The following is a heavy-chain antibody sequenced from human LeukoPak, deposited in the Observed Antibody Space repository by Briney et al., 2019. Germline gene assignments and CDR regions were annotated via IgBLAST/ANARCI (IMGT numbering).Heavy chain of an antibody. V-gene: IGHV3-7*01. Sequence: GGSLRLSCAATGFTFSSYWMSWVRQAPGKGLEWVANINKDGSAKYYVDSVKGRFTISRDNAKNSLYLQMNSLRAEDTAVYYCTGHHQAYSRTYWGQGTLVTVSS. CDR2: INKDGSAK. CDR3: TGHHQAYSRTY. J-gene: IGHJ4*02. D-gene: IGHD6-13*01. CDR1: GFTFSSYW.